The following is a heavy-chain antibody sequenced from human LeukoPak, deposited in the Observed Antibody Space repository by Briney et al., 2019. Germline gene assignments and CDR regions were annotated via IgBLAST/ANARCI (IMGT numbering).Heavy chain of an antibody. CDR2: ISYDGSNK. D-gene: IGHD6-13*01. J-gene: IGHJ4*02. CDR1: GFTFSSYG. V-gene: IGHV3-30*18. CDR3: AKGPEGYSSSWYAL. Sequence: PGRSLRLFCAASGFTFSSYGMHWVRQAPGKGLEWVAVISYDGSNKYYADSVKGRFTISRDNSKNTLYLQMNSLRAEDTAVYYCAKGPEGYSSSWYALWGQGTLVTVSS.